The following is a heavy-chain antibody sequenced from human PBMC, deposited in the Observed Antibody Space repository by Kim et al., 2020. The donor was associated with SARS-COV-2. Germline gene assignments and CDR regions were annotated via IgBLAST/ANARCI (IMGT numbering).Heavy chain of an antibody. V-gene: IGHV3-23*01. CDR1: GFTFDTYA. CDR3: AKMGIMDGYNYFYYYAMGV. J-gene: IGHJ6*04. CDR2: ISGGAVNK. D-gene: IGHD5-18*01. Sequence: GGSLRLSCVASGFTFDTYAMSWVRQAPGKGLEWVSVISGGAVNKFYADSVRGRFTISRDNSKNMLYLQMNSLRDEDTALYYCAKMGIMDGYNYFYYYAMGVWSEGTTVTVSS.